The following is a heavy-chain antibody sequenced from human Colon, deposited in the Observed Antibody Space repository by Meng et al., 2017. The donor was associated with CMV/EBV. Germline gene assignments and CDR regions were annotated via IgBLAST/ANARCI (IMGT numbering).Heavy chain of an antibody. V-gene: IGHV3-30*02. CDR3: AKDRAYCGSFSCSPNYFDG. CDR1: GFSFSNYG. CDR2: IQNDASKE. D-gene: IGHD2-21*01. J-gene: IGHJ4*02. Sequence: GESLKISCVGSGFSFSNYGLHWVRQASGKGLEWLTFIQNDASKEDYADSVKGRFTVSRDNSKNTLFLQMENLRAEDTAVYYCAKDRAYCGSFSCSPNYFDGWGQGNLVTVSS.